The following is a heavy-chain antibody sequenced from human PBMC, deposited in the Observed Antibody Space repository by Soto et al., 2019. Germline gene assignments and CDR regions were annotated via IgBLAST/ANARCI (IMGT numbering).Heavy chain of an antibody. CDR2: ISGSGGST. CDR1: GFTFSSYA. D-gene: IGHD1-1*01. Sequence: GGSLRLSCAASGFTFSSYAMSWVRQAPGKGLEWVSAISGSGGSTYYADSVKGRFTISRDNSKNTLYLQMNSLRAEDTAVYYCAKDREHELEQFYFDYWGQGTLVTVSS. V-gene: IGHV3-23*01. CDR3: AKDREHELEQFYFDY. J-gene: IGHJ4*02.